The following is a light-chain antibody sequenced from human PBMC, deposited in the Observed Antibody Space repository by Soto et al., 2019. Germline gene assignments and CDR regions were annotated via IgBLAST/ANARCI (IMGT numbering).Light chain of an antibody. CDR1: SSNIGAGYD. V-gene: IGLV1-40*01. J-gene: IGLJ2*01. CDR2: GNN. Sequence: QAVVTQSPSVSGAPGQRVTISCTGSSSNIGAGYDVHWYQQLPGTAPKLLIYGNNNRPSGVPDRFSGSKSGTSASLAITGLQAEDEADYYCQSYDSSRSGVVFGGGTKLTVL. CDR3: QSYDSSRSGVV.